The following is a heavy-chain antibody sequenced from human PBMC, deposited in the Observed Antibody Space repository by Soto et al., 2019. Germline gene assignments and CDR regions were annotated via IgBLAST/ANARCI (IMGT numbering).Heavy chain of an antibody. CDR1: GYTFTSYG. Sequence: GASVKVSCKASGYTFTSYGISWVRQAPGQGLEWMGWISAYNGNTNYAQKLQGRVTMTTDTSTSTAYMELRSLRSDDTAVYYCARDVSGDIVVVVAAAHRDNWFDSWGQRTLVTVSS. V-gene: IGHV1-18*01. CDR2: ISAYNGNT. CDR3: ARDVSGDIVVVVAAAHRDNWFDS. J-gene: IGHJ5*01. D-gene: IGHD2-15*01.